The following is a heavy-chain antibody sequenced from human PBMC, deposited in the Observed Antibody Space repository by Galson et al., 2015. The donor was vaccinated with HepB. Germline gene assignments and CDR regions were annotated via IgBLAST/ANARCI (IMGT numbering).Heavy chain of an antibody. CDR3: ARLGYGDLRYFDH. D-gene: IGHD4-17*01. J-gene: IGHJ4*02. CDR2: IYPGDSDT. CDR1: GYSFTNYW. V-gene: IGHV5-51*01. Sequence: QSGAEVKKPGESLRISCKGSGYSFTNYWISWVRQMPGKGLEWMGIIYPGDSDTRYSPSFQGQVTTSADKSISTAYLQWSSLKASDTAMYYCARLGYGDLRYFDHWGQGTLVTVSS.